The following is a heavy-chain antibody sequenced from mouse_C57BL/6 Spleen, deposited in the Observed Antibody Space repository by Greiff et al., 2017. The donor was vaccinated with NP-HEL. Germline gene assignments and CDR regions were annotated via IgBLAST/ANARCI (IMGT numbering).Heavy chain of an antibody. V-gene: IGHV5-6*01. J-gene: IGHJ4*01. Sequence: EVMLVESGGDLVKPGGSLKLSCAASGFTFSSYGMSWVRQTPDKRLEWVATISSGGSYTYYPDSVKGRFTISRDNAKNTLYLQMSSLKSEDTAMYYCARHEAVSKAMDYWGQGTSVTVSS. CDR3: ARHEAVSKAMDY. CDR1: GFTFSSYG. CDR2: ISSGGSYT.